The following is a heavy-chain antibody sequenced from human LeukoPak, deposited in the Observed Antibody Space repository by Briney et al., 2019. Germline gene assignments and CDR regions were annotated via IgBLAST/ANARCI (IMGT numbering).Heavy chain of an antibody. CDR1: GFTFSDYW. CDR3: ARDKIVGPTTLDY. CDR2: IKQDESEI. J-gene: IGHJ4*02. V-gene: IGHV3-7*01. D-gene: IGHD1-26*01. Sequence: PGGSLRLSCAASGFTFSDYWMSWVRQTPEKGLEWVANIKQDESEIYYVGSVKGRFTISRENAKNSLYPQMNSLRADDTAVYYCARDKIVGPTTLDYWGQGTLVTVSS.